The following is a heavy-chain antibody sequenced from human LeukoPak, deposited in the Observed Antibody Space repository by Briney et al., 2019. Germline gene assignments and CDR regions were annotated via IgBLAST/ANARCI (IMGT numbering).Heavy chain of an antibody. D-gene: IGHD4-17*01. CDR3: ARWDGDPQSYYFDY. Sequence: SETLSLTCAVYGGSFSGYYRSWIRQPPGKGLEWIGEINHSGSTNYNPSLKSRVTISVDTSKNQFSLKLSSVTAADTAVYYCARWDGDPQSYYFDYWGQGTLVTVSS. CDR2: INHSGST. CDR1: GGSFSGYY. J-gene: IGHJ4*02. V-gene: IGHV4-34*01.